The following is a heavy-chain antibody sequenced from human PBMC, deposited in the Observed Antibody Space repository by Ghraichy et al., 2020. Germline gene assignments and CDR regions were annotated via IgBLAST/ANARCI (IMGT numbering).Heavy chain of an antibody. V-gene: IGHV1-18*01. CDR1: GYTFTSYG. J-gene: IGHJ5*02. Sequence: VKVSCKASGYTFTSYGISWVRQAPGQGLEWMGWISAYNGNTNYAQKLQGRVTMTTDTSTSTAYMELRSLRSDDTAVYYCARSSSPLTYYYDSSGRFDPWGQGTLVTVSS. D-gene: IGHD3-22*01. CDR3: ARSSSPLTYYYDSSGRFDP. CDR2: ISAYNGNT.